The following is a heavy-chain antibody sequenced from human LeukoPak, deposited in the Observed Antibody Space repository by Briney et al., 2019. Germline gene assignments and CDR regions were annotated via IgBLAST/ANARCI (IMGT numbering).Heavy chain of an antibody. CDR3: AKELRDTAGFDP. Sequence: GGXXRXXCAXSGXXFSSXAXXWVRQAPGKGLEWVSGISGSGGSTYYADSVRGRFTISRDNSRNTLCLQMNSLRAEDTAVYYCAKELRDTAGFDPWGQGTLVTVSS. CDR2: ISGSGGST. CDR1: GXXFSSXA. V-gene: IGHV3-23*01. J-gene: IGHJ5*02. D-gene: IGHD5-18*01.